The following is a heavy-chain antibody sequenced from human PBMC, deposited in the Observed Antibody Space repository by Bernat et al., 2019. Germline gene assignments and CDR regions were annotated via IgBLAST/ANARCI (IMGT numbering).Heavy chain of an antibody. CDR2: IKSKTDGGTT. D-gene: IGHD3-3*01. J-gene: IGHJ4*02. CDR3: NTDRITTFGRF. V-gene: IGHV3-15*07. Sequence: EVQLVESGGDLVKPGESLRLSCATSAFIFTDAWMNWVRQAPGKGLEWVSRIKSKTDGGTTEYAAPVKGRFTISRDDSKNTVYLQMNSLKIEDTAIYYCNTDRITTFGRFWGQGTLVTVSS. CDR1: AFIFTDAW.